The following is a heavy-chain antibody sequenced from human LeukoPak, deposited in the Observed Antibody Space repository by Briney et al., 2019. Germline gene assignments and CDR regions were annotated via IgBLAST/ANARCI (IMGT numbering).Heavy chain of an antibody. Sequence: KPSETLSLTCTVSGGSISSYYWSWIRQPPGKGLEWIGYIYYSGSTNYNPSLKSRVTISVDTSKNQFSLKLSSVTAADTAVYYCARNSGYDPLWWFDPWGRGTLVTVSS. CDR2: IYYSGST. CDR3: ARNSGYDPLWWFDP. V-gene: IGHV4-59*01. CDR1: GGSISSYY. D-gene: IGHD5-12*01. J-gene: IGHJ5*02.